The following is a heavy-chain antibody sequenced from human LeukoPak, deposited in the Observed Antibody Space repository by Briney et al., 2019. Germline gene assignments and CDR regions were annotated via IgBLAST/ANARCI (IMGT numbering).Heavy chain of an antibody. D-gene: IGHD3-10*01. J-gene: IGHJ4*02. CDR2: INHSGST. V-gene: IGHV4-34*01. Sequence: SETLSLTCAVYGGSFSGYYWSWIRQPPGKGLEWIGEINHSGSTNYNPSLKSRVTISVDTSKNQFSLKLSSVTAADTAVYYCAIGYGSGSYYKGYYYWGQGTLVTVSS. CDR1: GGSFSGYY. CDR3: AIGYGSGSYYKGYYY.